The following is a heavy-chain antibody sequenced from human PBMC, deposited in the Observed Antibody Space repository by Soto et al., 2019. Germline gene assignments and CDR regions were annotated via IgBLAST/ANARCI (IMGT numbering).Heavy chain of an antibody. CDR2: IIPILGIA. J-gene: IGHJ6*03. V-gene: IGHV1-69*04. CDR3: ARESPGPPHYYYYYYMDV. CDR1: GGTFSSYT. Sequence: SVKVSCKASGGTFSSYTISWVRQAPGQGLEWMGRIIPILGIANYAQKFQGRVTITADKSTSTAYMELSSLRSEDTAVYYCARESPGPPHYYYYYYMDVWGKGTTVTVSS. D-gene: IGHD7-27*01.